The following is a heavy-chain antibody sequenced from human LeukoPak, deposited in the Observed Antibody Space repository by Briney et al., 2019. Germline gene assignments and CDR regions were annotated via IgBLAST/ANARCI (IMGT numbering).Heavy chain of an antibody. CDR2: ISSDGSYI. J-gene: IGHJ4*02. Sequence: GGSLRLSCAASGFTFSSYWMHWVRQAPGKGLVWVSCISSDGSYITYADSVKGRFTISRDNAKNTAYLQMNSLRAEDTAVYYCAGGPDYWGQGNLVTVSS. V-gene: IGHV3-74*01. CDR3: AGGPDY. CDR1: GFTFSSYW.